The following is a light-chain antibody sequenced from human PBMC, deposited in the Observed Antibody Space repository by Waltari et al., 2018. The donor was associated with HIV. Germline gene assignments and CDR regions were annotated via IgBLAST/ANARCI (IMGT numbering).Light chain of an antibody. CDR3: SSYAGSNNFVV. Sequence: QSALTQPPSASGSPGQSVTISCTGTSSDVGGYTYVSWYQQHPGKAPKLMIYEVTKRPSGVPDRFSGSKSGNTASLTVSGLQAADEADYYCSSYAGSNNFVVFGGGTKLTVL. J-gene: IGLJ2*01. CDR1: SSDVGGYTY. V-gene: IGLV2-8*01. CDR2: EVT.